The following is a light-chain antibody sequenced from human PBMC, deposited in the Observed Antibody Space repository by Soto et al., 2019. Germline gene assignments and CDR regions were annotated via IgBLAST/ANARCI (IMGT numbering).Light chain of an antibody. Sequence: AIRMTQSPSSLSASTGDRVTITCRASQGISSYLAWYQQKPGKAPKLLIYAASTLQSGVPSRFSGSGSGTDFTLTISCLQSEEFATSCCHQYYSYPRTFGQGTKVYIK. CDR1: QGISSY. CDR3: HQYYSYPRT. V-gene: IGKV1-8*01. J-gene: IGKJ1*01. CDR2: AAS.